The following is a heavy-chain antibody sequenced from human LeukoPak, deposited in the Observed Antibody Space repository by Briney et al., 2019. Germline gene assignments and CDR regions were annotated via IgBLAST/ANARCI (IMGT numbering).Heavy chain of an antibody. J-gene: IGHJ6*02. CDR1: GGSFSGYY. CDR2: INHSGST. V-gene: IGHV4-34*01. CDR3: ARVSGSSGWYEISGMDV. D-gene: IGHD6-19*01. Sequence: SETLSLTCAVYGGSFSGYYWSWIRQPPGKGLEWIGEINHSGSTNYNPSLKSRVTISVDTSKNQFSLKLSSVTAADTAVYYCARVSGSSGWYEISGMDVWGQGTTVTVSS.